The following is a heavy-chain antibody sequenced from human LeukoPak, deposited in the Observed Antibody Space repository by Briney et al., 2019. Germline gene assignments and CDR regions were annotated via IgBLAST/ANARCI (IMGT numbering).Heavy chain of an antibody. V-gene: IGHV4-39*01. CDR2: IYYSGST. J-gene: IGHJ5*02. CDR3: ARHIAYYDILTGYYKGVDWFDP. Sequence: SETLSLTCTVSSGSISTSNYYWGWVRQPPGKGLEWIGSIYYSGSTYYNPSLKSRVTISVDTSKNQFSLKLSSVTAADTAVYYCARHIAYYDILTGYYKGVDWFDPWGQGTLVTVSS. D-gene: IGHD3-9*01. CDR1: SGSISTSNYY.